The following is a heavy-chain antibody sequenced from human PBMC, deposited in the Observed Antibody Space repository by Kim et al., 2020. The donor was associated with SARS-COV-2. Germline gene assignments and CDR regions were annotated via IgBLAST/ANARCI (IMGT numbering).Heavy chain of an antibody. J-gene: IGHJ4*02. CDR2: MNPNSGNT. Sequence: ASVKVSCKASGYTFTSYDINWVRQATGQGLEWMGWMNPNSGNTGYAQKFQGRVTMTRNTSISTAYMELSSLRSEDTAVYYCARADRGIVGATVYYFDYWGQATLVTVSS. V-gene: IGHV1-8*02. CDR3: ARADRGIVGATVYYFDY. D-gene: IGHD1-26*01. CDR1: GYTFTSYD.